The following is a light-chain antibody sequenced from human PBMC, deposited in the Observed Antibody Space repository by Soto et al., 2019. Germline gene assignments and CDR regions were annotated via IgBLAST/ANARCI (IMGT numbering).Light chain of an antibody. CDR3: QSYDNSLSGVV. CDR1: SSNIGAGFD. J-gene: IGLJ2*01. CDR2: DNN. Sequence: QPVLTQPPSVSGAPGQRVTISCTGSSSNIGAGFDVHWYQQLPGTAPKLLIYDNNNRPSGVPDRFSGSKSGTSASLAITGLQAEDEADYYCQSYDNSLSGVVFGGGTKLTVL. V-gene: IGLV1-40*01.